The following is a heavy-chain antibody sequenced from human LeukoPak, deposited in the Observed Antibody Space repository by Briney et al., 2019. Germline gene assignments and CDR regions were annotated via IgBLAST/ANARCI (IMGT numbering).Heavy chain of an antibody. Sequence: GASVKVSCKTSGYTFTTYQIHWVRQAPGRALEWLGIINPSGGDTTYAQKFQGRVILTRDKSTATVYMELRSLTSEDTAVYCCGRDLYTSAIDYWGQGTLVTVSS. CDR2: INPSGGDT. CDR1: GYTFTTYQ. D-gene: IGHD1-14*01. CDR3: GRDLYTSAIDY. V-gene: IGHV1-46*01. J-gene: IGHJ4*02.